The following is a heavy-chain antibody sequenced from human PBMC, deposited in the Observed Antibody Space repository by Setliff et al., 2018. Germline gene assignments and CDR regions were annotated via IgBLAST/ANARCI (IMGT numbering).Heavy chain of an antibody. Sequence: ASVKVSCKASGYTFTSYDINWVRQATGQGLEWMGWMNPNSGNTGYAQKFQGRVTMTRNTSISTAYMELSSLRSEDTAVYYCARDVPFWSGYYTGYYYYYGMDVWGQGTTGTVSS. CDR1: GYTFTSYD. V-gene: IGHV1-8*02. CDR3: ARDVPFWSGYYTGYYYYYGMDV. CDR2: MNPNSGNT. J-gene: IGHJ6*02. D-gene: IGHD3-3*01.